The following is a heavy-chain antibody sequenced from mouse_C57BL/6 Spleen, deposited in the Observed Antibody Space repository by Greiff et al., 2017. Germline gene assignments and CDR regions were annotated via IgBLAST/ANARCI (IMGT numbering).Heavy chain of an antibody. V-gene: IGHV14-4*01. CDR3: TPSSRDGYCDV. CDR2: IDPENGDP. CDR1: GFNIKDDY. J-gene: IGHJ1*03. Sequence: VQLKQSGAELVRPGASVKLSCTASGFNIKDDYMHWVKQRPEQGLEWIGWIDPENGDPEYAPKFKGKATLTAATSSNTAYLQLSSLTSEDTADYYGTPSSRDGYCDVWGTGTTLTVSS. D-gene: IGHD1-3*01.